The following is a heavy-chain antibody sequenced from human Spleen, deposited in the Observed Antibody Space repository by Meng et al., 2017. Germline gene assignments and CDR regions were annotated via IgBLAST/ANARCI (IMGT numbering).Heavy chain of an antibody. CDR3: ARGTPGRSYSDY. V-gene: IGHV1-18*01. CDR2: ISCYNGDT. CDR1: GYPFNKHG. J-gene: IGHJ4*02. D-gene: IGHD3-10*01. Sequence: QVQPVQSGPEVKKPGASVKVSCRASGYPFNKHGITWVRQAAGQGPEWMGWISCYNGDTIYAQLLQGRVTLTTDTSTSTAYMELRSLTSDDTAVYYCARGTPGRSYSDYWGQGTLVTVSS.